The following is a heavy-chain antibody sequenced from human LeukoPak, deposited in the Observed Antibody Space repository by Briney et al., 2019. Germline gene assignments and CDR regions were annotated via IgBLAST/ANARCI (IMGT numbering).Heavy chain of an antibody. CDR1: GFTFSSYA. CDR2: ISGSGGST. Sequence: GGSLRLSCAASGFTFSSYAMSWVRQAPGKGLEWVASISGSGGSTYYADSVKGRFTISRDNSKNTLYLQMNSLRAEDTAVYYCAKGTTYSSSWYFFWGQGTLVTVSS. D-gene: IGHD6-13*01. V-gene: IGHV3-23*01. CDR3: AKGTTYSSSWYFF. J-gene: IGHJ4*02.